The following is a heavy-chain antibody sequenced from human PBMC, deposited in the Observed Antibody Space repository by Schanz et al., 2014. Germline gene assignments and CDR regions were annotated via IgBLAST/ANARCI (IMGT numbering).Heavy chain of an antibody. D-gene: IGHD2-2*01. V-gene: IGHV1-69*02. CDR2: FIPILDVG. CDR3: ATGTMPGTFDI. CDR1: RSTFSSYT. Sequence: QVQLVQSGAELKKPGSSVKVSCKASRSTFSSYTISWVRQARGQGLEWVGRFIPILDVGNYAQQFQGRVTFTADKSTSTAYMELSSLRYEDTALYYCATGTMPGTFDIWGQGTMVTVSS. J-gene: IGHJ3*02.